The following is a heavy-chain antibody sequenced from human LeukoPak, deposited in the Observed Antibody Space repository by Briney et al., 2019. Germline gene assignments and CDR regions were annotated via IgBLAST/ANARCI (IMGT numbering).Heavy chain of an antibody. J-gene: IGHJ4*02. CDR2: ISWDGGGT. CDR3: AKENDYGDYG. V-gene: IGHV3-43*01. Sequence: PGGSLRLSCAASGFTFDDYTMHWVRQAPGKGLEWVSLISWDGGGTYYADSVKGRFTISRDNSKNSLYLQMNSLRTEDTALYYCAKENDYGDYGWGQGTLVTVSS. CDR1: GFTFDDYT. D-gene: IGHD4-17*01.